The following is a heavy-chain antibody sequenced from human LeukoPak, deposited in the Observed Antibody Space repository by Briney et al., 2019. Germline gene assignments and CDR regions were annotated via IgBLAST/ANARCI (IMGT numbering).Heavy chain of an antibody. D-gene: IGHD1-26*01. V-gene: IGHV4-59*12. CDR1: GGSISTYY. CDR3: ARVGGSGSYSISRFDY. CDR2: IYYTGST. Sequence: SETLSLTCTVSGGSISTYYWSWIRQPPGKGLEWIGYIYYTGSTSYNPSLKSRGTISVDTSKNQFSLKLSSVTAADTAVYYCARVGGSGSYSISRFDYWGQGTLVTVSS. J-gene: IGHJ4*02.